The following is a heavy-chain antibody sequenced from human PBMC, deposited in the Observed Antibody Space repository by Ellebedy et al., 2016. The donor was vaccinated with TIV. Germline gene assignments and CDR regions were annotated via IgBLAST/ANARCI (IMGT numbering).Heavy chain of an antibody. CDR2: IYYSGST. CDR1: GDSISSNY. J-gene: IGHJ4*02. Sequence: MPGGSLRLSCTVSGDSISSNYWSWIRQPPGKGLEWIGYIYYSGSTKYNPSLKSRVTISMDTSKNQFSLKLSSVTAADTAVYYCARYMCTGLGRCYFDYWGQGTLVTVSS. D-gene: IGHD1-26*01. V-gene: IGHV4-59*01. CDR3: ARYMCTGLGRCYFDY.